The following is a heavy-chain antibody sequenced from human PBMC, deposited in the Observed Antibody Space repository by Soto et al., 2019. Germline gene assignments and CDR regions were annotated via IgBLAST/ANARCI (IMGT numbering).Heavy chain of an antibody. J-gene: IGHJ4*02. CDR3: ARDRGRYALDY. V-gene: IGHV1-18*01. CDR2: ISAYNGNT. D-gene: IGHD3-16*01. Sequence: QVQLVQSGAEVKKPGASVKVSCKASGYTFTSYGISWVRQAPGQGLEWMGWISAYNGNTNYAQKLQGRVTMTTDTATSTGYMEPRSLRSDDTAVYYCARDRGRYALDYWGQGTLVTVSS. CDR1: GYTFTSYG.